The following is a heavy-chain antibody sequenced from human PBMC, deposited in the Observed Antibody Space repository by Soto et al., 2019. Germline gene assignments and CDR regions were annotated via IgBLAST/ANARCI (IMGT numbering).Heavy chain of an antibody. J-gene: IGHJ2*01. CDR3: ARAFAGFGAYWSFDL. CDR2: TYYTGSN. V-gene: IGHV4-59*01. Sequence: SERRSLTWTVSVGSSSSYYWSWIRQPPGKALACIRYTYYTGSNHYNPSLKSRVTMSIDTSKNQFFLRLSSVSAADTALYYCARAFAGFGAYWSFDLWGRGTLVTVSS. CDR1: VGSSSSYY. D-gene: IGHD3-16*01.